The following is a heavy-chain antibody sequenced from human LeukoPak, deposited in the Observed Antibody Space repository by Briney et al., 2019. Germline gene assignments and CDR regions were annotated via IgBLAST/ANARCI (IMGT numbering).Heavy chain of an antibody. CDR2: ISSSSSTI. CDR1: GFSFSSYS. V-gene: IGHV3-48*01. CDR3: ARDGSTTGFDY. D-gene: IGHD2/OR15-2a*01. J-gene: IGHJ4*02. Sequence: QSGGSLRLSCAASGFSFSSYSMNWVRQAPGKGPEWVSYISSSSSTIYYADSVKGRFTISRDNAKNSLYLQMNSLRAEDTAVYYCARDGSTTGFDYWGQGTLVTVSS.